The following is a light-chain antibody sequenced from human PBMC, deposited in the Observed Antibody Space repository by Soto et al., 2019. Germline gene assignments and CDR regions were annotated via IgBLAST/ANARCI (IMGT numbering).Light chain of an antibody. CDR1: QTVGRNY. CDR3: QQYASSPLT. CDR2: SAS. V-gene: IGKV3-20*01. Sequence: EIVLTQSPGTLSLSPGERATLFCRASQTVGRNYLAWYQQKPGQTPRLLIISASNRATGIPDRISGSGSGTDFTLTISRLEPEDFAVYYCQQYASSPLTFDGGTKVEIK. J-gene: IGKJ4*01.